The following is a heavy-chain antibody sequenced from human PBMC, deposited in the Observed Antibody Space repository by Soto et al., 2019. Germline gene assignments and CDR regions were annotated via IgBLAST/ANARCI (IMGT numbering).Heavy chain of an antibody. CDR2: IYSGGAI. Sequence: EVQVVESGGGLVQPGGSLRLSCAASGFTVSSNYMSWVRQTPGKGLEWVSLIYSGGAIVYADSVMGRFTVSRDNSRNTLYLQMNSLRAEDAAVYFCARDLGSDATGYYGMDVWGQGTTVTVSS. V-gene: IGHV3-66*01. CDR3: ARDLGSDATGYYGMDV. J-gene: IGHJ6*02. D-gene: IGHD3-10*01. CDR1: GFTVSSNY.